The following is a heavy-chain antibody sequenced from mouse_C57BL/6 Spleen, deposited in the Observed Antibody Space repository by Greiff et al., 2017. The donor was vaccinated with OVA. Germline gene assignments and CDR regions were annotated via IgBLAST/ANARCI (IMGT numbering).Heavy chain of an antibody. D-gene: IGHD2-2*01. Sequence: VQLQQSGAELVKPGASVKLSCTASGFNIKDYYMHWGKQRTEQGLEWVGRIDPEDGETKYAPKFQGKATNTADTSSNTAYLQLSSLTAEETAVYYCAPNGYNPGWFAYWGQGTLVTVSA. CDR1: GFNIKDYY. CDR3: APNGYNPGWFAY. V-gene: IGHV14-2*01. CDR2: IDPEDGET. J-gene: IGHJ3*01.